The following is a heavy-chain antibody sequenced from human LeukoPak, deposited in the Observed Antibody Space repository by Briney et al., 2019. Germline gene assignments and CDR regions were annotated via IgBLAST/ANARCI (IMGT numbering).Heavy chain of an antibody. J-gene: IGHJ4*02. CDR1: GGSISSYY. V-gene: IGHV4-59*13. CDR2: IYYSGST. CDR3: GRSLSSAWYYFAY. Sequence: SETLSLTCTVSGGSISSYYWSWIRQPPGEGLEWIGYIYYSGSTNYNPSLNSRVTISVDTSKNQFSLRLSSVTAADTAVYYCGRSLSSAWYYFAYWGQGTLVTVSS. D-gene: IGHD6-19*01.